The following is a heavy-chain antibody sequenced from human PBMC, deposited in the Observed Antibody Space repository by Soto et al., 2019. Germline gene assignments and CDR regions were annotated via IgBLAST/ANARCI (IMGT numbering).Heavy chain of an antibody. CDR2: INHSGST. Sequence: PSETLSLTCAVYGGSFSGYYWSWIRQPPGKGLEWIGEINHSGSTNYNPSLKSRVAISVDTSKNQFSRTLSLLTPADTAAYSYASDARPYGDYGWMAPTFNWFDPWGEGTLVTVSS. CDR1: GGSFSGYY. J-gene: IGHJ5*02. CDR3: ASDARPYGDYGWMAPTFNWFDP. D-gene: IGHD4-17*01. V-gene: IGHV4-34*01.